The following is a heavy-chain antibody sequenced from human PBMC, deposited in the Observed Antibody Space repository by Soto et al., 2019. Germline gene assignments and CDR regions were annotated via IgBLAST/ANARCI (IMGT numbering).Heavy chain of an antibody. CDR2: IFYSGST. J-gene: IGHJ4*02. CDR1: GGSLSSSSW. V-gene: IGHV4-4*02. CDR3: VHHGGVPYYHDF. D-gene: IGHD2-8*01. Sequence: QVQLQESGPGLVNPSRTLSLTCAVSGGSLSSSSWWSWVRQPPGKTLEWLGEIFYSGSTKYNPSLNSRVTISADQSKNDFSLRLSSVTAADTAVYYCVHHGGVPYYHDFWGQGMLVTVSS.